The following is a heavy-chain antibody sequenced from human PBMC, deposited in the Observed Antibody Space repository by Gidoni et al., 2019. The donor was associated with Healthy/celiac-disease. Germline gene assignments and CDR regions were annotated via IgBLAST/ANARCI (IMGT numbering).Heavy chain of an antibody. V-gene: IGHV3-23*01. CDR3: AKSVVVPAATLYGMDV. CDR1: GFTFSSYA. Sequence: EVQLLESGGGLVQPGGSLRLSCAASGFTFSSYAMSWVRQAPGKGLEWVSAMSGSGGSTYYADSVKGRFTISRDNSKNTLYLQMNSLRAEDTAVYYCAKSVVVPAATLYGMDVWGQGTTVTVSS. J-gene: IGHJ6*02. D-gene: IGHD2-2*01. CDR2: MSGSGGST.